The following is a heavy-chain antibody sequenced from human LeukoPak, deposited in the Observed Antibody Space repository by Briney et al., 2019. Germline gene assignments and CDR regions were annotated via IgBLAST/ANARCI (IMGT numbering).Heavy chain of an antibody. CDR2: IYYSGST. CDR1: GGSISTSNYY. CDR3: ARLRRYYDSSGYYWGGYYFDY. V-gene: IGHV4-39*07. J-gene: IGHJ4*02. D-gene: IGHD3-22*01. Sequence: SETLSLTCTVSGGSISTSNYYWGWIRQPPGKGLEWIGSIYYSGSTYYNPSLKSRVTISVDTSKNQFSLKLSSVTAADTAVYYCARLRRYYDSSGYYWGGYYFDYWGQGTLVTVSS.